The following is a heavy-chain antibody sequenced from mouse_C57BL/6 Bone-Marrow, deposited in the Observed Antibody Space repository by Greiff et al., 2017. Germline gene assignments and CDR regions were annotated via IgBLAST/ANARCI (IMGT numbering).Heavy chain of an antibody. Sequence: VQLQQSGAELVRPGSSVTLSCKASGYTFTSYWMHWVKQRPIQGLEWIGNIDPSDSETHYNQKFKDKATLTVDKSSSTAYMQLSSLTSEDSAVYYCARSEDLMDYRGRGTSVSVSS. CDR2: IDPSDSET. CDR3: ARSEDLMDY. CDR1: GYTFTSYW. V-gene: IGHV1-52*01. J-gene: IGHJ4*01.